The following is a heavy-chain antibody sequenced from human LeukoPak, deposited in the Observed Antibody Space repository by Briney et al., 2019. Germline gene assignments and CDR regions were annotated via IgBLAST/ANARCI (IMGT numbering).Heavy chain of an antibody. J-gene: IGHJ4*02. CDR1: GYTFTSYG. D-gene: IGHD2-2*01. CDR3: ARDLCSSTSCYRDLSDY. Sequence: ASVRVSCKASGYTFTSYGISWVRQAPGQGLEWMGWISAYNGNTNYAQKLQGRVTMTTDTSTSTDYMELRSLRSDDTAVYYCARDLCSSTSCYRDLSDYWGQGTLVTVSS. CDR2: ISAYNGNT. V-gene: IGHV1-18*01.